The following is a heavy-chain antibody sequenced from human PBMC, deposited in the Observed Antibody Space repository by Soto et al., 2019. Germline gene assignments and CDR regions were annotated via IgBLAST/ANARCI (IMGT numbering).Heavy chain of an antibody. CDR3: ARNLYSNYVDYYYYMDV. J-gene: IGHJ6*03. D-gene: IGHD4-4*01. V-gene: IGHV3-20*01. Sequence: PGGSLRLSCAASGFTFDDYGMSWVRQAPGKGLEWVSGINWNGGSTGYADSVKGRFTISRDNAKNSLYLQMNSLRAEDTALYHCARNLYSNYVDYYYYMDVWGKGTTVTVSS. CDR1: GFTFDDYG. CDR2: INWNGGST.